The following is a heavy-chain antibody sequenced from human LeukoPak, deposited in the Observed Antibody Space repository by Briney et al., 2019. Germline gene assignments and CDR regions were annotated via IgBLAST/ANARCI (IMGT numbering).Heavy chain of an antibody. J-gene: IGHJ5*02. Sequence: PGGSLRLSCTASGFIFRSYDMTWVRQAPGKGLEWVSHIDRSGTSKDYADSVKGRFTISRDNGKKSLSLQMNSLRAEDTALYYCARVGYYASSWYVPTFDPSGQGTLVTVSS. CDR1: GFIFRSYD. V-gene: IGHV3-48*03. D-gene: IGHD6-13*01. CDR2: IDRSGTSK. CDR3: ARVGYYASSWYVPTFDP.